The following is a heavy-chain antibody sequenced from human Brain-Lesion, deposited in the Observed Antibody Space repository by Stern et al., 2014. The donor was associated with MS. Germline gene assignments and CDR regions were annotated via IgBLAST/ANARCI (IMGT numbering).Heavy chain of an antibody. CDR1: GGSVSSTSYA. J-gene: IGHJ5*02. CDR2: IYYSGNT. V-gene: IGHV4-39*01. D-gene: IGHD2-15*01. Sequence: QLQLQESGPGLVKPSETLSLTCTVAGGSVSSTSYAWAWIRQPPGKGLEWIGTIYYSGNTYYSPSLQRRLTISLDTSKNQFPLQLRLVAAADTAVYYCAGEEDIRYCSGGSCTGNWFDPWGQGTLVTVSS. CDR3: AGEEDIRYCSGGSCTGNWFDP.